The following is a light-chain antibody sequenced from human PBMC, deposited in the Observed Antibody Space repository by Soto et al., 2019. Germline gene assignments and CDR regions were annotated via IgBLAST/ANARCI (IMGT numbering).Light chain of an antibody. CDR1: QSISSW. J-gene: IGKJ1*01. Sequence: DIQMTQSPSTPSASVGDRVTITCRASQSISSWLAWYQQKPGKAPKLLIYDASSLESGVPSRFSGSGSGTEFTLTISSLQPDDFATYYCQQYNSYWGTFGQGTKVESK. CDR3: QQYNSYWGT. CDR2: DAS. V-gene: IGKV1-5*01.